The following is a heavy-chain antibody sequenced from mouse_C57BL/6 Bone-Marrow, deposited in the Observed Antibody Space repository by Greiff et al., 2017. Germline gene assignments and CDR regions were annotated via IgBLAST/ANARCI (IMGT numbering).Heavy chain of an antibody. CDR3: ARTTGYYYAMDY. V-gene: IGHV3-6*01. D-gene: IGHD4-1*02. J-gene: IGHJ4*01. Sequence: EVQLVESGPGLVKPSQSLSLTCSVTGYSITSGYYWNWIRQFPGNKLEWMGYISYDGSNNYNPSLKNRISITRDTSKNQFFLKLNSVTTEDTATYYCARTTGYYYAMDYWGQGTSVTVSS. CDR1: GYSITSGYY. CDR2: ISYDGSN.